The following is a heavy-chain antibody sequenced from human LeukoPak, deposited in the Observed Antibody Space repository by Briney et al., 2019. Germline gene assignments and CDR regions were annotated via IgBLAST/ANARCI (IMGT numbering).Heavy chain of an antibody. Sequence: GGSLRLSCAASGFTFSSYAMSWVRQAPGKGLEWVTGITGSGGRTYYADSVKGRFTISRDNFKNTLYLQMNSLRAEDTAVYYCANLVDVLLWFGEFLPSDYWGQGTLVTVSS. V-gene: IGHV3-23*01. CDR1: GFTFSSYA. CDR2: ITGSGGRT. CDR3: ANLVDVLLWFGEFLPSDY. J-gene: IGHJ4*02. D-gene: IGHD3-10*01.